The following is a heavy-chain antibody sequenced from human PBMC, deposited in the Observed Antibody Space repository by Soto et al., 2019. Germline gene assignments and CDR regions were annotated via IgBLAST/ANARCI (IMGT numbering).Heavy chain of an antibody. CDR1: GFTFSNYA. CDR3: AKVMVRGARESHSAMDV. D-gene: IGHD3-10*01. CDR2: ISYDGRNQ. J-gene: IGHJ6*02. Sequence: QVQLVESGGGVVQPGRSLRLSCAASGFTFSNYAMHWVRQAPGKGLEWVAVISYDGRNQYYTDSVEGRFTISRDNSKNTLYLQMSSLKPEDTAVYYCAKVMVRGARESHSAMDVWGQGTTVTVSS. V-gene: IGHV3-30*14.